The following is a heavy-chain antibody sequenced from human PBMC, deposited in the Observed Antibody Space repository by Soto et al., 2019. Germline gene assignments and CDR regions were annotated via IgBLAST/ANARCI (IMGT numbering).Heavy chain of an antibody. Sequence: SETLSLTCTVSGGSISSSSYYWGWIRQPPGKGLEWIGSIYYSGSTYYNPSLKSRVTLSVDTSKNQFSLKLSSVTAADTAVYYCASATRSYDFWSGYYLNGMDVWGQGTTVTVSS. D-gene: IGHD3-3*01. V-gene: IGHV4-39*01. CDR2: IYYSGST. CDR1: GGSISSSSYY. J-gene: IGHJ6*02. CDR3: ASATRSYDFWSGYYLNGMDV.